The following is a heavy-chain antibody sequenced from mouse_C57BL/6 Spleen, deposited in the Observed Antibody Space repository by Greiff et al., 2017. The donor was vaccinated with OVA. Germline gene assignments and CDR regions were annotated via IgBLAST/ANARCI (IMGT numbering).Heavy chain of an antibody. V-gene: IGHV3-6*01. CDR3: ARGDYSNPVDY. CDR2: ISYDGSN. D-gene: IGHD2-5*01. Sequence: EVKLMESGPGLVKPSPSLSLTCSVTGYSITSGYYWNWIRQFPGNKLEWMGYISYDGSNNYNPSLKNRISITRDTSKNQFFLKLNSVTTEDTATYYCARGDYSNPVDYWGQGTTLTVSS. CDR1: GYSITSGYY. J-gene: IGHJ2*01.